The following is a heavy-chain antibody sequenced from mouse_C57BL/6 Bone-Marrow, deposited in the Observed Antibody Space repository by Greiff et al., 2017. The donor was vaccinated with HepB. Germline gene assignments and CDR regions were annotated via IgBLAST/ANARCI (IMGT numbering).Heavy chain of an antibody. J-gene: IGHJ2*01. D-gene: IGHD1-1*01. CDR1: GYTFTSYG. CDR3: ASYYGSSRYFDY. Sequence: VQLQQSGAELARPGASVKLSCKASGYTFTSYGISWVKQRTGQGLEWIGEIYPRSGNTYYNEKFKGKATLTAEKSSSTAYMELRILTSEDSAVYFCASYYGSSRYFDYWGQGTTLTVSS. V-gene: IGHV1-81*01. CDR2: IYPRSGNT.